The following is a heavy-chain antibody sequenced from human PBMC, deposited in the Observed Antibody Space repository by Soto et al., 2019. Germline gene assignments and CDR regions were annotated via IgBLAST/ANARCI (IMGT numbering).Heavy chain of an antibody. D-gene: IGHD6-6*01. CDR1: GFTLSSYA. Sequence: GGSLRLSCAASGFTLSSYAMSWVRQAPGKGLEWVSAISGSGGSTYYADTVKGRSTISRDNSKNTLYLQMNSLRAEDTAVYYCAKEYSSSSGFFEYYFDYWGQGTLVTVSS. V-gene: IGHV3-23*01. J-gene: IGHJ4*02. CDR3: AKEYSSSSGFFEYYFDY. CDR2: ISGSGGST.